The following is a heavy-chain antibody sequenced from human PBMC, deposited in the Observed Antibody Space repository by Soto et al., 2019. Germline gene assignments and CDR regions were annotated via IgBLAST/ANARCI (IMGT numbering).Heavy chain of an antibody. D-gene: IGHD1-26*01. CDR3: ATQEVGGTYVYTFDP. Sequence: SETLSLTCTVSGGSITSSSYYWGWIRQPPGKGLEWIGSIYYSGSTYYNPSLRGRVTISLDTSKNQFSLRLSSVTAADTAVYYCATQEVGGTYVYTFDPWGQGTLVTSPQ. V-gene: IGHV4-39*01. CDR2: IYYSGST. J-gene: IGHJ5*02. CDR1: GGSITSSSYY.